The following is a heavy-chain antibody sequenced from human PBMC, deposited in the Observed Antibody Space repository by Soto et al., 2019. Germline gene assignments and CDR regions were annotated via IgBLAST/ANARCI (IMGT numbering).Heavy chain of an antibody. CDR1: GASISSRY. CDR2: VYESGTT. J-gene: IGHJ5*02. CDR3: ARGLNGNWFAP. D-gene: IGHD2-8*01. Sequence: SETLSLTCTVSGASISSRYWNWIRQAPGKGLEWIGYVYESGTTNSNPSLTSRVTISVDTSKNQFSLKLSSVTAADTAVYFCARGLNGNWFAPWGQGTLVTVS. V-gene: IGHV4-59*11.